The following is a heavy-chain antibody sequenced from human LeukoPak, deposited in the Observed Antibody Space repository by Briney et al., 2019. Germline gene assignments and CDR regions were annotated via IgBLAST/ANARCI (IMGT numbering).Heavy chain of an antibody. J-gene: IGHJ4*02. CDR1: GFTFSSYG. V-gene: IGHV3-30*19. D-gene: IGHD6-13*01. Sequence: GGSLRLSCAASGFTFSSYGMYWVRQAPGKGLEWVAVISYDGSNKYYADSVKGRFTISRDNSKNTLYLQMNSLRAEDTAVYYCARDRAASSSWLLYLDYWGQGTLVTVSS. CDR3: ARDRAASSSWLLYLDY. CDR2: ISYDGSNK.